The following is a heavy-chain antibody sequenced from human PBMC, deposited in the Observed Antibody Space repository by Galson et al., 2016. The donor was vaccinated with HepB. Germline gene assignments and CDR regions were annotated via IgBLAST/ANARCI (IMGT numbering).Heavy chain of an antibody. CDR1: GFTFSGYW. J-gene: IGHJ4*02. D-gene: IGHD6-25*01. CDR2: IKPDGSEK. V-gene: IGHV3-7*01. Sequence: SLRLSCAASGFTFSGYWMSWVRKAPGKGLEWVANIKPDGSEKNYVDSVKGRFTISRDNAKNLVYLQMNSLRAEDTAMYYCASAPAATESDYWGQGTLVTVSP. CDR3: ASAPAATESDY.